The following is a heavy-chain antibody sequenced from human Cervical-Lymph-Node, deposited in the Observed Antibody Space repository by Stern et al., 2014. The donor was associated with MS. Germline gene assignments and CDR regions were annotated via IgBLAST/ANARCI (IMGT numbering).Heavy chain of an antibody. Sequence: QVQLQESGPGLVKPSETLSLTCTASGGSVNSADYYWSWIRQPPGKGLEWMGYVYHSGSTNYNPSLKTRVTISVDTSKNQVSLKLSSVTAADTAVYFCARDRRVGSSASRTYGLDVWGQGTTVIVSS. CDR1: GGSVNSADYY. D-gene: IGHD1-26*01. J-gene: IGHJ6*02. CDR3: ARDRRVGSSASRTYGLDV. V-gene: IGHV4-61*08. CDR2: VYHSGST.